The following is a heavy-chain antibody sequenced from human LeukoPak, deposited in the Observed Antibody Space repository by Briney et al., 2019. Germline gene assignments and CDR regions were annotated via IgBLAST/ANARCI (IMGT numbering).Heavy chain of an antibody. V-gene: IGHV3-23*01. CDR1: GFTFSSYW. CDR3: AKSGCSGGSCYSI. Sequence: PGGSLRLSCAASGFTFSSYWMSWVRQAPGKGLEWVSAISGSGGSTYYADSVKGRFTISRDNSKNTLYLQMSSLRAEDTAVYYCAKSGCSGGSCYSIWGQGTLVTVSS. CDR2: ISGSGGST. J-gene: IGHJ4*02. D-gene: IGHD2-15*01.